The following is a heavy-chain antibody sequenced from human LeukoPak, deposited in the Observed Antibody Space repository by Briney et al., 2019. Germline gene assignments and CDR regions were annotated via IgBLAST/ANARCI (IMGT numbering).Heavy chain of an antibody. J-gene: IGHJ4*02. CDR3: ARLSRSWDRFDQ. V-gene: IGHV4-39*01. CDR1: GGSISSSNSY. CDR2: VYYSGST. Sequence: SETLALNCSVDGGSISSSNSYYVWIRQPPGKGLEWIGSVYYSGSTYYNPSLKSRVTISIDTPENQFSLKLSSVTAADTAVYYCARLSRSWDRFDQWGQGTLVAVSS. D-gene: IGHD6-13*01.